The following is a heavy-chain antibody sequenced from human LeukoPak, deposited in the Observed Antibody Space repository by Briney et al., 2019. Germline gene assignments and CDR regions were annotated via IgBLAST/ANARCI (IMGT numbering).Heavy chain of an antibody. CDR3: ARPRWLQNYFDY. D-gene: IGHD5-12*01. CDR1: GGSISSYY. J-gene: IGHJ4*02. Sequence: SETLSLTCTVSGGSISSYYWSWIRQPPGKGLEWIGYIYYSGSTNYNPSLKSRVTISVDTSKNQFSLKLSSVTAADTAVYYCARPRWLQNYFDYWGQGTLVTVSS. V-gene: IGHV4-59*08. CDR2: IYYSGST.